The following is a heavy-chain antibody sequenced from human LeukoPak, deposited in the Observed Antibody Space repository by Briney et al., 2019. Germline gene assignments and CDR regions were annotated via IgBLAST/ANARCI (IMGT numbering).Heavy chain of an antibody. CDR2: IYYSGST. D-gene: IGHD2-2*01. CDR1: GGSISSSSYY. J-gene: IGHJ5*02. Sequence: SETLSLTCTVSGGSISSSSYYWSWIRQPPGKGLEWIGYIYYSGSTNYNPSLKSRVTISVDTSKNQFSLKLSSVTAADTALYYCARSGYTSSWLGNNWFDPWGQGTLVTVSS. CDR3: ARSGYTSSWLGNNWFDP. V-gene: IGHV4-61*01.